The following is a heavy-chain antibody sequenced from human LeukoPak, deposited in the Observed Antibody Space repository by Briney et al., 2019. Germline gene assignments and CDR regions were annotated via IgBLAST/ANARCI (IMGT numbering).Heavy chain of an antibody. CDR2: IYYSGST. CDR3: ARGAYYYDSSGYLRY. CDR1: GGSISSRSYY. D-gene: IGHD3-22*01. V-gene: IGHV4-39*07. J-gene: IGHJ4*02. Sequence: SETLSLTCTVSGGSISSRSYYWGWIRQPPGKGLEWIGSIYYSGSTYYNPSLKSRVTISVDTSKNQFSLKLSSVTAADTAVYYCARGAYYYDSSGYLRYWGQGTLVTVSS.